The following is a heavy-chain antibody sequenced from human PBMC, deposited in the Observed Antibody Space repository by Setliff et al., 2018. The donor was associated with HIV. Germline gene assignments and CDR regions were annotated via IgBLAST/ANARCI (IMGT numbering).Heavy chain of an antibody. CDR3: TTGAFQGGDFWSGYYTAYFDY. V-gene: IGHV3-23*01. Sequence: GGSLRLSCAASGFTFSSYAMNWVRQAPGKGLEWVSAISGSGRSTYYADSVKGRFTISRDNSKNTLYLQMNSLKTEDTALYYCTTGAFQGGDFWSGYYTAYFDYWGQGTLVTVSS. D-gene: IGHD3-3*01. CDR1: GFTFSSYA. J-gene: IGHJ4*02. CDR2: ISGSGRST.